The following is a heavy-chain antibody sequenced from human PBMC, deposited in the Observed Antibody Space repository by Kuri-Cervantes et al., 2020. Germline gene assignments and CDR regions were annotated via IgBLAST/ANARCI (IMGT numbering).Heavy chain of an antibody. D-gene: IGHD6-19*01. CDR2: ISWNSGSI. CDR3: AKAHSSGWYYFDY. J-gene: IGHJ4*02. Sequence: GGSLRLSCAASGFTFSSYDMHWVRQAPGKGLEWVSGISWNSGSIGYADSVKGRFTISRDNSKNKLYLQMHSLRPEDMAVYYCAKAHSSGWYYFDYWGQGTLVTVSS. CDR1: GFTFSSYD. V-gene: IGHV3-9*03.